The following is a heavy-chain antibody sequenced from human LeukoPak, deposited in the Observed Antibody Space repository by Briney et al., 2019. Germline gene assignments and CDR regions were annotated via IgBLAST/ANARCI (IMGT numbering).Heavy chain of an antibody. CDR1: GYTFTGYY. Sequence: ASVKVSCKASGYTFTGYYMHWVRQAPGQGLEWMGWINPNSGGTNYAQKFQGRVTMTRDTSISTAYMELSRLRSDDTAVYYCARGPLIVATIFAGLVFDYWGQGTLVTASS. D-gene: IGHD5-12*01. V-gene: IGHV1-2*02. J-gene: IGHJ4*02. CDR3: ARGPLIVATIFAGLVFDY. CDR2: INPNSGGT.